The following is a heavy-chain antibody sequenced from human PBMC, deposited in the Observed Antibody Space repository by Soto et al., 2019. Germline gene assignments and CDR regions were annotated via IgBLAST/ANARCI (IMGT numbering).Heavy chain of an antibody. D-gene: IGHD6-19*01. CDR2: IYYSGST. CDR1: GGSISSSSDY. CDR3: ARPQSGSISVTGYSSGWYFFDAFDI. Sequence: PSETLSLTCTVSGGSISSSSDYWGWIRQPPGKGLEWIGSIYYSGSTYYNPSLKSRVTISVDTSKNQFSLKLSSVTAADTAVYYCARPQSGSISVTGYSSGWYFFDAFDIWGQGTMVTVSS. J-gene: IGHJ3*02. V-gene: IGHV4-39*01.